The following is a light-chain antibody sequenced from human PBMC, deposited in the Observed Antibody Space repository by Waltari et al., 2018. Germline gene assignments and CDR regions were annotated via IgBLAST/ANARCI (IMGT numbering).Light chain of an antibody. V-gene: IGLV2-23*02. Sequence: QSALTQPASVSGPPGQSITLSGTRTSSDVGNYNRVSWYQQHPGKAPKLIIYAVSKRPSGVSDRFSGSKSGDMASLTISGLQPEDEAEDFCSSYAGSSKGVFGGGTKVTVL. CDR1: SSDVGNYNR. J-gene: IGLJ2*01. CDR3: SSYAGSSKGV. CDR2: AVS.